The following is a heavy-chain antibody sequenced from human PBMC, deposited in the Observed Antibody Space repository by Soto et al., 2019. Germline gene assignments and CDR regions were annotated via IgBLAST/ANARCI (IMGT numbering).Heavy chain of an antibody. D-gene: IGHD3-16*01. J-gene: IGHJ4*02. CDR2: IYPGDSDT. CDR3: ARHSRWGDFDY. Sequence: PGESLKISCKGSGHSFTSYWIGWVRQMPGKGLEWMGTIYPGDSDTRYSPSFQGHVTISADKSISTAYLQWSSLKASDTSMYSCARHSRWGDFDYWGQGTLVTFSS. V-gene: IGHV5-51*01. CDR1: GHSFTSYW.